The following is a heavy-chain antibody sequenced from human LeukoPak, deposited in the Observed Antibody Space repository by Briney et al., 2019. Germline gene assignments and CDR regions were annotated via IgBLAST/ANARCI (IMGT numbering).Heavy chain of an antibody. CDR2: ISSSGGST. CDR1: AFTFSNYA. D-gene: IGHD6-13*01. Sequence: GGSLRLSCAASAFTFSNYAMCWVRQAPGKGLEWVSGISSSGGSTYYADSVKGRFTISRDNSKNTLYLQMNSLRAEDTAVYYCANLGGSRFDYWGQGTLVTVSS. CDR3: ANLGGSRFDY. V-gene: IGHV3-23*01. J-gene: IGHJ4*02.